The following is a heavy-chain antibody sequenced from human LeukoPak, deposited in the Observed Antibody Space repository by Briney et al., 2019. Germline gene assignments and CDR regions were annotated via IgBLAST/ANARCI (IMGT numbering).Heavy chain of an antibody. J-gene: IGHJ5*02. CDR1: GFAFCIYG. CDR3: AKIGGFGGNWFDP. D-gene: IGHD3-10*01. Sequence: GGSLRLSCAASGFAFCIYGMHWVRQAPGKGLEWVAVIWYDGSNKYYADSVKGRFTISRDNSKNTLYPQINSLRAEDTAAYYCAKIGGFGGNWFDPWGQGTLVTVSS. CDR2: IWYDGSNK. V-gene: IGHV3-33*06.